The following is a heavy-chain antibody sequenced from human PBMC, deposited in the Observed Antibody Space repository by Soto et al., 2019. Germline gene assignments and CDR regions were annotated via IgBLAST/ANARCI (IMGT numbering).Heavy chain of an antibody. V-gene: IGHV4-39*01. D-gene: IGHD5-12*01. CDR1: GGSISSSSYY. J-gene: IGHJ4*02. Sequence: SETLSLTCTVSGGSISSSSYYWGWIRQPPGKGLEWIGSIYYSGSTYYNPSLKSRVTISVDTSKNQFSLKLSSVTAADTAVYYCARPRRGYSGYDSSPYFDYWGQGTLVTVSS. CDR3: ARPRRGYSGYDSSPYFDY. CDR2: IYYSGST.